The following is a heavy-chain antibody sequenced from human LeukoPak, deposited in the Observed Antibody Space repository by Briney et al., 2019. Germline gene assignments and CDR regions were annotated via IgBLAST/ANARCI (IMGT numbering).Heavy chain of an antibody. Sequence: SETLSLTCAVSAGSISSSNWWSWVRQAPGKGLEWIGQIYHSGSTNYNPALKRRVTISVDKSKNQFSLKLRSVTAADTAVYYCARPLSLGYCSGGSCYGRGAWFDRWGQGTLVTVSS. V-gene: IGHV4-4*02. D-gene: IGHD2-15*01. CDR3: ARPLSLGYCSGGSCYGRGAWFDR. CDR1: AGSISSSNW. J-gene: IGHJ5*02. CDR2: IYHSGST.